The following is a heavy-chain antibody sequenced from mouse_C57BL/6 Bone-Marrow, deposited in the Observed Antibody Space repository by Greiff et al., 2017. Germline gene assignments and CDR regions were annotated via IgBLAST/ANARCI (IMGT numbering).Heavy chain of an antibody. D-gene: IGHD1-1*01. Sequence: VQLQESGAELARPGASVKLSCKASGYTFTSYGISWVKQRTGQGLEWIGEIHPSSGDTKYNEKFKGKATLTADKSSSTAYMELSSLTSEDSAVYFYARGPYYGSSYDWFAYWGQGTLVTVSS. V-gene: IGHV1-81*01. CDR2: IHPSSGDT. CDR3: ARGPYYGSSYDWFAY. J-gene: IGHJ3*01. CDR1: GYTFTSYG.